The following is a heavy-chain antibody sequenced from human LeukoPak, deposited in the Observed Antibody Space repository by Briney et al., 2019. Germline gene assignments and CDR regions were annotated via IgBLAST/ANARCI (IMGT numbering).Heavy chain of an antibody. D-gene: IGHD2/OR15-2a*01. CDR2: ISGDARST. CDR1: GFTFSSYW. V-gene: IGHV3-74*01. Sequence: ESGGSLRLSCAASGFTFSSYWMHWVRQTPGKGLVWVSRISGDARSTTYADSVKGRFTISRDNAKNMLYLQMNSLGAEDTAVYYCLGTASFSNWGQGTLVTVSS. J-gene: IGHJ4*02. CDR3: LGTASFSN.